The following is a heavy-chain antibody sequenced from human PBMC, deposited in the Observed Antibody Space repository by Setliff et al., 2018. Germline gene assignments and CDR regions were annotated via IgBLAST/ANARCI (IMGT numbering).Heavy chain of an antibody. J-gene: IGHJ4*02. CDR1: GGSISSYY. CDR3: ARSFSRREKFLLDY. CDR2: IYIGGSA. Sequence: PSETLSLTCTVSGGSISSYYWSWIRQPAGKGLEWIGHIYIGGSANYNPSLKSRVTISMDTSKNQFSLKVSSLTAADTAVYYCARSFSRREKFLLDYWGQGALVTVSS. V-gene: IGHV4-4*07.